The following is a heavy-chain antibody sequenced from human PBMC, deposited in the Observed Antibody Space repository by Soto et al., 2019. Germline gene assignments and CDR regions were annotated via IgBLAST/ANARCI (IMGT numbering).Heavy chain of an antibody. J-gene: IGHJ4*02. CDR1: GFTVSSKY. Sequence: EVQLVETGGGLIQPGGSLILSCAASGFTVSSKYMSWLRQAPGKGLAWVSIIYSDGNTYYADSVKGRFTISRDNSKNTLNLQMNSLRAEDTAVYFCARGRGNCVVTTCYLPFDSWGQGTLVTVSS. V-gene: IGHV3-53*02. CDR2: IYSDGNT. CDR3: ARGRGNCVVTTCYLPFDS. D-gene: IGHD2-2*01.